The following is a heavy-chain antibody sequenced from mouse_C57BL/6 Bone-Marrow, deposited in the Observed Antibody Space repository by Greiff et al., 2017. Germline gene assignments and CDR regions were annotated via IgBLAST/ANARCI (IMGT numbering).Heavy chain of an antibody. CDR1: GYTFTSYW. V-gene: IGHV1-59*01. J-gene: IGHJ2*01. CDR2: IDPSDSYT. CDR3: ARHDGYYLSFDY. D-gene: IGHD2-3*01. Sequence: VQLQQPGAELVRPGTSVKLSCKASGYTFTSYWMHWVKQRPGQGLEWIGVIDPSDSYTNYNQKFKGKATLTVDTSSSTAYMQLSSRTSEDSAVYYCARHDGYYLSFDYWGQGTTLTVSS.